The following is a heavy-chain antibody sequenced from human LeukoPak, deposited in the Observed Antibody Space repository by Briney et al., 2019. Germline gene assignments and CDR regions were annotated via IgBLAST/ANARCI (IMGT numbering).Heavy chain of an antibody. J-gene: IGHJ4*02. CDR1: GYTFTSYG. CDR2: ISAYNGNT. D-gene: IGHD3-10*01. CDR3: ARDYGPTHYYGSGTLLSPDY. Sequence: ASVKVSCKASGYTFTSYGISWVRQAPGQGLEWMGWISAYNGNTNYAQKLQGRVTMTPDTSTSTAYMELRSLRSDDTAVYYCARDYGPTHYYGSGTLLSPDYWGQGTLVTVSS. V-gene: IGHV1-18*01.